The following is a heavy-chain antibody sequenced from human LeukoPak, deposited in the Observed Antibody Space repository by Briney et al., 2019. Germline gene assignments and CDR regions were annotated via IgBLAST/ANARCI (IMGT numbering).Heavy chain of an antibody. Sequence: PSETLSLTCTVSGGSISSGGYYWSWIRQHPGKGLEWIGYIYYSGSTYYNPSLKSRVTISVDTSKNQFSLKLSSVTAADTAVYYCARDGYYYDSSRNKQNAFDIWGQGTMVTVSS. V-gene: IGHV4-31*03. CDR3: ARDGYYYDSSRNKQNAFDI. CDR2: IYYSGST. CDR1: GGSISSGGYY. J-gene: IGHJ3*02. D-gene: IGHD3-22*01.